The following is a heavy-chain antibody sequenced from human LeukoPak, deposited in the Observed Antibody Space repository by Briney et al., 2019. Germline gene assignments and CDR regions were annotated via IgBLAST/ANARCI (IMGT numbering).Heavy chain of an antibody. V-gene: IGHV3-48*01. CDR3: ARPQYSSGWLPSTEYFHH. J-gene: IGHJ1*01. Sequence: GGSLRLSCAASGFTFSSYSMNWVRQAPGKGMEWVSYISSSSSTIYYADSVKGRFTISRDNAKNSLYLQMNSLRAEDTAVYYCARPQYSSGWLPSTEYFHHWGQGTLVTVSS. CDR1: GFTFSSYS. D-gene: IGHD6-19*01. CDR2: ISSSSSTI.